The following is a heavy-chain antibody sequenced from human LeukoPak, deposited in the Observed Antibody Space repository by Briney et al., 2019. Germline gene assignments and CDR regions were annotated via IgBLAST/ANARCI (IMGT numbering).Heavy chain of an antibody. V-gene: IGHV3-30*18. CDR2: ISYDGSNK. CDR1: GFTLSSYG. D-gene: IGHD2-15*01. Sequence: PGRSLRLSCAASGFTLSSYGMHWVRQAPGKGLEWVAVISYDGSNKYYADSVKGRFTISRDNSKNTLYLQMNSLRAEDTAVYYCAKDPYCSGGSCYVFTSWGQGTLVTVSS. CDR3: AKDPYCSGGSCYVFTS. J-gene: IGHJ5*02.